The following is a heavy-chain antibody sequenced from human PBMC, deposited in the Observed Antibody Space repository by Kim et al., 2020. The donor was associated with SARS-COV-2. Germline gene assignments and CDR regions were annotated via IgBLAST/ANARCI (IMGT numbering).Heavy chain of an antibody. D-gene: IGHD3-10*01. J-gene: IGHJ3*02. CDR2: ISYDGSNK. V-gene: IGHV3-30-3*01. Sequence: GGSLRLSCAASGFTFSSYAMHWVRQAPGKGLEWVAVISYDGSNKYYADSVKGRFTISRDNSKNTLYLQMNSLRAEDTAVYYCAREPDSGSYYNDAFDIWG. CDR1: GFTFSSYA. CDR3: AREPDSGSYYNDAFDI.